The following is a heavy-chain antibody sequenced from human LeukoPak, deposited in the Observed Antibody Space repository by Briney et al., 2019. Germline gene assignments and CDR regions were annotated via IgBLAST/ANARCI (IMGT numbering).Heavy chain of an antibody. Sequence: GGSLRFSCAASGFTVSSNYMSWVRQAPGKGLEWVSVIYSGGSTYYADSVKGRFTISRDNSKNTLFLHMNSLRAEDTAVYYCARAIVGATGFDYWGQGTLVTVSS. J-gene: IGHJ4*02. V-gene: IGHV3-53*01. CDR1: GFTVSSNY. CDR3: ARAIVGATGFDY. CDR2: IYSGGST. D-gene: IGHD1-26*01.